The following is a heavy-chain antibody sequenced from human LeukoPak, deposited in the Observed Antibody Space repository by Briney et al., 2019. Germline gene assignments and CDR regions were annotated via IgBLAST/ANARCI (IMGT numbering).Heavy chain of an antibody. CDR3: ARDLVFRDYDILTGYYWSPGYFDY. Sequence: GGSLRLSCAASGFTFDDYGTSWVRQAPGKGLVWVSRINSDGSSTSYADSVKGRFTISRDNAKNTLYLQMNSLRAEDTAVYYCARDLVFRDYDILTGYYWSPGYFDYWGQGTLVTVSS. D-gene: IGHD3-9*01. V-gene: IGHV3-74*01. CDR1: GFTFDDYG. CDR2: INSDGSST. J-gene: IGHJ4*02.